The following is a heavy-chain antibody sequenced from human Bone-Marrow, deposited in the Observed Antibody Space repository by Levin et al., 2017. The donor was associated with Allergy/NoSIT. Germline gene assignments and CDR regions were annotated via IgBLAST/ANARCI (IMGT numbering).Heavy chain of an antibody. CDR3: ARIQGPYCGGDCYAYYYYGMDV. J-gene: IGHJ6*02. D-gene: IGHD2-21*02. CDR2: MNPNSGNT. V-gene: IGHV1-8*01. Sequence: ASVKVSCKASGYTFTSYDINWVRQATGQGLEWMGWMNPNSGNTGYAQKFQGRVTMTRNTSISTAYMELSSLRSEDTAVYYCARIQGPYCGGDCYAYYYYGMDVWGQGTTVTVSS. CDR1: GYTFTSYD.